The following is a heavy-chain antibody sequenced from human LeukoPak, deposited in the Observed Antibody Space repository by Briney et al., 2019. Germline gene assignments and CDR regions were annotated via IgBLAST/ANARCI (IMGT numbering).Heavy chain of an antibody. CDR3: ARDHYDSRGYYSGYMDV. J-gene: IGHJ6*03. D-gene: IGHD3-22*01. CDR1: GGSISSYF. Sequence: KSSETLSLTCTVSGGSISSYFWSWIRQPAGKGPEWIGRINTSGSTNYNPFLKSRVTISVDTSKNQLSPKLSSVTAADTAVYYCARDHYDSRGYYSGYMDVWGKGTTVTISS. CDR2: INTSGST. V-gene: IGHV4-4*07.